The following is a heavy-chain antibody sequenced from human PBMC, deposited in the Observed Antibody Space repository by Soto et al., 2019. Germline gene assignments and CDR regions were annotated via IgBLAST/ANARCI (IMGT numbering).Heavy chain of an antibody. D-gene: IGHD1-26*01. CDR2: ISSSSSYI. J-gene: IGHJ4*02. CDR3: ARHEWELRYFDY. CDR1: GFTFSSYS. V-gene: IGHV3-21*01. Sequence: PGGSLRLSCAASGFTFSSYSMNWVRQAPGKGLEWVSSISSSSSYIYYADSVKGRFTISRDNAKNSLYLQMNSLRAEDTAVYYCARHEWELRYFDYWGQGTLVTVSS.